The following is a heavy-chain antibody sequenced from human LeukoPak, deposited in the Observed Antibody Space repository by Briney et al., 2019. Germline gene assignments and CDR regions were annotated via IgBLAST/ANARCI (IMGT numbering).Heavy chain of an antibody. Sequence: TGGSLRLSCAGSGFIFTKAWMTWVRQAPGKGLEWLSAIGGGCCASYPDSVKGRFTISRDNSKNTLYLQMNSLRVEDTAVYYCAKRVTTVEPSVVDVWGQGTAVTVSS. J-gene: IGHJ6*02. CDR1: GFIFTKAW. V-gene: IGHV3-23*01. CDR3: AKRVTTVEPSVVDV. CDR2: IGGGCCA. D-gene: IGHD4-23*01.